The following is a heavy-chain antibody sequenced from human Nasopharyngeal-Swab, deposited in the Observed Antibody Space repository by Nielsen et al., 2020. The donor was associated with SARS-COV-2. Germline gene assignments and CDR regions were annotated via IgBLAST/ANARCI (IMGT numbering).Heavy chain of an antibody. D-gene: IGHD3-10*01. CDR2: IKQDGSEK. V-gene: IGHV3-7*01. Sequence: GGSLRLSCAASGFTFSSYWMSWVRQAPGKGLEWVANIKQDGSEKYYVDSVKGRFTISRDNAKNSLYLQMHSRGAEDTALYYCGRLMVRGVYYFDYWGQGTLVAVSS. CDR1: GFTFSSYW. J-gene: IGHJ4*02. CDR3: GRLMVRGVYYFDY.